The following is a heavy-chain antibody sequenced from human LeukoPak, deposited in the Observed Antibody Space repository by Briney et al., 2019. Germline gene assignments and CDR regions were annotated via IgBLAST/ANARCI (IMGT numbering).Heavy chain of an antibody. CDR1: GYTFTSYD. D-gene: IGHD2-2*01. V-gene: IGHV1-8*01. CDR2: MNPNSGNT. Sequence: ASVKVSCKASGYTFTSYDINWVRQATGQGLEWMGWMNPNSGNTGYAQKFQGRVTMTRNTSISTAYMELNSLRSEDTAVYYCARVCSSTSCQVGYYYYGMDVWGQGTTVTVSS. CDR3: ARVCSSTSCQVGYYYYGMDV. J-gene: IGHJ6*02.